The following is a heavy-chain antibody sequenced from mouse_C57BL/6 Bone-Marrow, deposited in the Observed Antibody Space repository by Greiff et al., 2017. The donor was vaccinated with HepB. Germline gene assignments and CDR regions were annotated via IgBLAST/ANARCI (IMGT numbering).Heavy chain of an antibody. V-gene: IGHV1-39*01. CDR3: ARGGYYDYTPAWFAY. D-gene: IGHD2-4*01. Sequence: EVQLQQSGPELVKPGASVKISCKASGYSFTDYNMNWVKQSNGKSLEWIGVINPNYGTTSYNQKFKGKATLTVDQYSSTAYMQLNNLTSEDSAVYYCARGGYYDYTPAWFAYWGQGTLVTVSA. CDR2: INPNYGTT. J-gene: IGHJ3*01. CDR1: GYSFTDYN.